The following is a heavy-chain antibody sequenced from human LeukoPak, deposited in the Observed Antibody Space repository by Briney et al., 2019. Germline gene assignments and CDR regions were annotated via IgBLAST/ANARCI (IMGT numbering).Heavy chain of an antibody. D-gene: IGHD3-22*01. J-gene: IGHJ4*02. CDR3: AIMHGYYDGSGYWVQ. Sequence: GGSLRLSCAASGVTFGSYAMSWVRQAPGKGLEWVSFISPNADRTSKADSVEGRFTISRDNPRNTLYLQMNSLRDDDTAVYYCAIMHGYYDGSGYWVQWGQGTLVTVSS. CDR2: ISPNADRT. V-gene: IGHV3-23*01. CDR1: GVTFGSYA.